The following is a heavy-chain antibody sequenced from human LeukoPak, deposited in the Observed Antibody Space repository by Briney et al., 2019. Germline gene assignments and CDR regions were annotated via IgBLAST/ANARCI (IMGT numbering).Heavy chain of an antibody. J-gene: IGHJ6*03. CDR1: GYTFTSYG. CDR2: ISAYNGNT. CDR3: ARGATAGRFSLRPTGAYYMDV. V-gene: IGHV1-18*01. D-gene: IGHD6-13*01. Sequence: GASVKVSCKASGYTFTSYGISWVRQAPGQGLEWMGWISAYNGNTNYAQKLQGRVTMTTDTSTSTAYMELRSLRFDDAAVYYCARGATAGRFSLRPTGAYYMDVWGKGTTVTVSS.